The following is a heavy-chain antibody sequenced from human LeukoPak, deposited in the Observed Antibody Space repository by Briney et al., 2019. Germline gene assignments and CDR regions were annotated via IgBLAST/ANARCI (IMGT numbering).Heavy chain of an antibody. V-gene: IGHV3-23*01. CDR2: IGGSGGST. CDR1: GFTFSSYA. CDR3: AKDAGAIWYQLNDY. Sequence: GGSLRLSCAASGFTFSSYAMSWVRQAPGKGLEWVSAIGGSGGSTYYADSVKGRFTISRDNSKNTLYLQMNSLRAEDTAVYYCAKDAGAIWYQLNDYWGQGTLVTVSS. D-gene: IGHD2-2*01. J-gene: IGHJ4*02.